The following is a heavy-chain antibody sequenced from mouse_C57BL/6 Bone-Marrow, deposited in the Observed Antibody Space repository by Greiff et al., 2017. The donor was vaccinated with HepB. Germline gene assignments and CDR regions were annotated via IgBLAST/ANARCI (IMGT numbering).Heavy chain of an antibody. J-gene: IGHJ4*01. CDR2: IHPNSGST. V-gene: IGHV1-64*01. CDR1: GYTFTSYW. D-gene: IGHD1-2*01. Sequence: QVQLKQPGAELVKPGASVKLSCKASGYTFTSYWMHWVKQRPGQGLEWIGMIHPNSGSTNYNEKFKSKATLTVDKSSSTAYMQLSRLTSEDSAVYDCARRGTTAAMDYWGQGTSVTVSS. CDR3: ARRGTTAAMDY.